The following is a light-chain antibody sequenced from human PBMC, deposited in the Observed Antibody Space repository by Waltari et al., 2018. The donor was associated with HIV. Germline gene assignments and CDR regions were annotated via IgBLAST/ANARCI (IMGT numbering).Light chain of an antibody. CDR1: QAVFPA. Sequence: AILLTQTPPSLSASVGHRVTITCRASQAVFPAIAWYQQKPGRPPKLLIYDASTLQSGVSLRFSGRGSVTNFSLTVNTLHPEDFATYYCQQYKTFPLTFGQGTRVEIK. J-gene: IGKJ5*01. CDR3: QQYKTFPLT. V-gene: IGKV1-13*02. CDR2: DAS.